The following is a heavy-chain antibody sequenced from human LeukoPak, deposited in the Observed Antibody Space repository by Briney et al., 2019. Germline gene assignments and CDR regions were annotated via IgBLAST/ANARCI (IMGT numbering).Heavy chain of an antibody. CDR1: GGSISSYY. CDR2: IYYSGST. J-gene: IGHJ4*02. CDR3: AGLIAAAGIHDY. Sequence: PSETLSLTCTVSGGSISSYYWSWIWQPPGKGLEWIGYIYYSGSTNYNPSLKSRVTISVDTSKNQFSLKLSSVTAADTAVYYCAGLIAAAGIHDYWGQGTLVTVSS. V-gene: IGHV4-59*01. D-gene: IGHD6-13*01.